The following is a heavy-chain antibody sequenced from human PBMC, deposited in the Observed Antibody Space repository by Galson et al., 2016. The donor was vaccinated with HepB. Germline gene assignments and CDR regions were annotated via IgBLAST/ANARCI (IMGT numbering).Heavy chain of an antibody. J-gene: IGHJ6*02. D-gene: IGHD2-8*01. V-gene: IGHV1-3*01. Sequence: SVKVSCKASGYSLTDYAMHWVRQAPGQRLEWMGWINAGNGNTRYSHKFQGRVTFTGDTPANTAYMELSSLRSEDTAVYYCARLDGYCTFPTCSPHYGMDVWGQGTTVTVSS. CDR2: INAGNGNT. CDR3: ARLDGYCTFPTCSPHYGMDV. CDR1: GYSLTDYA.